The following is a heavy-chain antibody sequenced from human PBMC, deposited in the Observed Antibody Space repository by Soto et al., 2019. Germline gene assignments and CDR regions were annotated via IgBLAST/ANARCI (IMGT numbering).Heavy chain of an antibody. V-gene: IGHV3-66*01. D-gene: IGHD2-15*01. J-gene: IGHJ4*02. CDR2: VYSGGTT. CDR3: ARGRTACSDFDS. CDR1: GFTVSPYY. Sequence: EVQLVESGGGLVQPGGSLSLSSAASGFTVSPYYMNWVRQAPGAGLEWVSVVYSGGTTYYADPVRGRFTISRYNSKTTLFLQMTSLRAVDTAVYYCARGRTACSDFDSWGQGTLVTVSS.